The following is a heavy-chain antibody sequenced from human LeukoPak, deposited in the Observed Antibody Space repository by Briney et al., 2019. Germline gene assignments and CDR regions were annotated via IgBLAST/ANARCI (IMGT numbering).Heavy chain of an antibody. CDR3: ARLWGDGYNLDY. J-gene: IGHJ4*02. Sequence: PSETLSLTRTVSGGSISSSNYYWGWIRHPPGKGLEWIGSIYYRGSTYYNPSLKSRITISVDTSKNQFSLRLSSVTAADTAVYYCARLWGDGYNLDYWGQGTLVTVSS. CDR2: IYYRGST. CDR1: GGSISSSNYY. D-gene: IGHD5-24*01. V-gene: IGHV4-39*01.